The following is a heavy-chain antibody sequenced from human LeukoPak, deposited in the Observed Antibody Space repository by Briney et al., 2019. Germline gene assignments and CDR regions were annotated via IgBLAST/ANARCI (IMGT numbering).Heavy chain of an antibody. Sequence: NPSETLSLTCTVSGVSITTYHWSWIRQPPGKGLEWIGYIQYSGSTDYNPSLKSRVTISVDTSKNQFSLKLTSVTAADTAVYYCARGVLYGGNSVGNYYYYYGMDVWGQGTTVTVSS. D-gene: IGHD2-2*02. J-gene: IGHJ6*02. CDR3: ARGVLYGGNSVGNYYYYYGMDV. CDR1: GVSITTYH. V-gene: IGHV4-59*08. CDR2: IQYSGST.